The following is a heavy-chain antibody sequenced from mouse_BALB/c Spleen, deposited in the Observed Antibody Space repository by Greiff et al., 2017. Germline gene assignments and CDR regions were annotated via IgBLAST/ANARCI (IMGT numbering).Heavy chain of an antibody. CDR1: GFTFSSYT. Sequence: EVKLMESGGGLVQPGGSLKLSCAASGFTFSSYTMSWVRQTPEKRLEWVAYISNGGGSTYYPDTVKGRFTISRDNAKNTLYLQMSSLKSEDTAMYYCARHPGGGTTTFDYWGQGTTLTVSS. CDR3: ARHPGGGTTTFDY. J-gene: IGHJ2*01. D-gene: IGHD1-1*01. CDR2: ISNGGGST. V-gene: IGHV5-12-2*01.